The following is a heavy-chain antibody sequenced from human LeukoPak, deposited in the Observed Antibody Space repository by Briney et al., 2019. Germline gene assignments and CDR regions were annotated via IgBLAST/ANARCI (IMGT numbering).Heavy chain of an antibody. V-gene: IGHV3-30*02. Sequence: GGSLRLSCAASGFTFSSYGMHWVRQAPGKGLEWVAFIRYDGSNKYYADSVKGRFTISRDNSKNTLYLQMNSLRAEDTAVYYCAKEATYIYGSGSSSHYFDFWGQGTLVTASS. CDR2: IRYDGSNK. J-gene: IGHJ4*02. CDR3: AKEATYIYGSGSSSHYFDF. D-gene: IGHD3-10*01. CDR1: GFTFSSYG.